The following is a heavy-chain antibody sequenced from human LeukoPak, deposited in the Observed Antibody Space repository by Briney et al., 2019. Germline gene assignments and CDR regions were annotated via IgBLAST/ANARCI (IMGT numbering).Heavy chain of an antibody. CDR1: GLSFSTFD. Sequence: GGSLRLSCAASGLSFSTFDMSWVRQGPARGLEWVSSLRGNGETFYAESVKGRFTLSSDSSRNTVYLHLNNLKVEDTAMYYCARASWVSSTDAVRWGQGTLVTVSS. CDR3: ARASWVSSTDAVR. D-gene: IGHD3-16*01. CDR2: LRGNGET. V-gene: IGHV3-23*01. J-gene: IGHJ4*02.